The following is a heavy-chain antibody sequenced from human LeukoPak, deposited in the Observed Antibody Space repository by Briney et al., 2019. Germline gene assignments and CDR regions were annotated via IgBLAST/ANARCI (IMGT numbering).Heavy chain of an antibody. J-gene: IGHJ4*02. V-gene: IGHV4-31*03. Sequence: SETLSLTCTVSGGSISSGGYYWSWIRRHPGKGLEWIGYIYYSGSTYYNPSLKSRVTISVDTSKNQFSLKLSSVTAADTAVYYCARDNGGNSYDYWGQGTLVTVSS. D-gene: IGHD4-23*01. CDR3: ARDNGGNSYDY. CDR2: IYYSGST. CDR1: GGSISSGGYY.